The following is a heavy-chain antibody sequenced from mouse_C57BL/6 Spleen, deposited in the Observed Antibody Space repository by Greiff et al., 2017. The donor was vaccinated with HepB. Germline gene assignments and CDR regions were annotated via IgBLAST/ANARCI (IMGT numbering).Heavy chain of an antibody. CDR3: TTWATVVATNAMDY. D-gene: IGHD1-1*01. J-gene: IGHJ4*01. CDR2: IDPENGDT. Sequence: VHVKQSGAELVRPGASVKLSCTASGFNIKDDYMHWVKQRPEQGLEWIGWIDPENGDTEYASKFQGKATITADTSSNTAYLQLSSLTSEDTAVYYCTTWATVVATNAMDYWGQGTSVTVSS. CDR1: GFNIKDDY. V-gene: IGHV14-4*01.